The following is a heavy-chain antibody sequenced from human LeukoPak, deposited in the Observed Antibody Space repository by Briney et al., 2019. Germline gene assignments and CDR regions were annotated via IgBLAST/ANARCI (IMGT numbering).Heavy chain of an antibody. CDR2: IYYSGST. J-gene: IGHJ4*02. D-gene: IGHD5-12*01. Sequence: SETLSLTCTVSGGSISSYYWSWIRQPPGKGLEWIGYIYYSGSTNYNPSLKSRVTISVDTSKNQFSLKLSSVTAADTAVYYCARGGGPYSGLYFDYWGQGTLVTVSS. V-gene: IGHV4-59*01. CDR3: ARGGGPYSGLYFDY. CDR1: GGSISSYY.